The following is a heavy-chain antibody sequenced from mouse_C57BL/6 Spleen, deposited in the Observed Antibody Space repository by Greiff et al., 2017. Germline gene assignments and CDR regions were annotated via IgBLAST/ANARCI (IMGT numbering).Heavy chain of an antibody. CDR2: IDPETGGT. V-gene: IGHV1-15*01. J-gene: IGHJ2*01. CDR1: GYTFTDYE. Sequence: VQLQESGAELVRPGASVTLSCKASGYTFTDYEMHWVKQTPVHGLEWIGAIDPETGGTAYNQKFKGKAILTADKSSSTAYMELRSLTSEDSAVYYCTRRVGLAFDYWGQGTTLTVSS. CDR3: TRRVGLAFDY. D-gene: IGHD4-1*01.